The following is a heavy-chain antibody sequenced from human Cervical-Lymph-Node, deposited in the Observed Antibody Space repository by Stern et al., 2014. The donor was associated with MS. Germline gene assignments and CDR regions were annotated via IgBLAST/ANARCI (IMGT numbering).Heavy chain of an antibody. CDR2: INPSGGST. J-gene: IGHJ4*02. Sequence: QVQLVQSGAEVKKPGASVKVSCKASGYTFTSYYIHWVRPAPGQGLEWVGIINPSGGSTGYAQKFQGRVTMTRDTSTSTVYMELSSLRSEDTAVYYCARDKYDASGSYELGYWGQGTLVTVSS. D-gene: IGHD3-10*01. V-gene: IGHV1-46*01. CDR3: ARDKYDASGSYELGY. CDR1: GYTFTSYY.